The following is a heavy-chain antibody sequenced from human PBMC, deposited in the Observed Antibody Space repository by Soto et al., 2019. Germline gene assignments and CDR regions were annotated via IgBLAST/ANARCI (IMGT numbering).Heavy chain of an antibody. CDR2: IFYNGNT. Sequence: SETLSLTCSVSSVSVNSGRYYWAWIRQPPGKGLEWIGYIFYNGNTNYNPSLKSRVAISIDTSKNQFSLKLSSVTAADTAVYFCARVFSSSWFYYFDSRAQGTPVTGSS. CDR3: ARVFSSSWFYYFDS. D-gene: IGHD6-13*01. CDR1: SVSVNSGRYY. V-gene: IGHV4-61*01. J-gene: IGHJ4*02.